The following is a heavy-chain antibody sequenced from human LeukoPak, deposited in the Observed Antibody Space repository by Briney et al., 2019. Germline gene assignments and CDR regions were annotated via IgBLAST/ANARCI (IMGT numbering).Heavy chain of an antibody. D-gene: IGHD5-18*01. CDR1: GGSISSGDYY. Sequence: SETLSLTCTVSGGSISSGDYYWRCIRQPPGKGLEWIGYIYYSGSTYYNPSLKSRVTISVDTSKNQFSLKLSSVTAADTAVYYCARIQLWLYYFDYWGQGTLVTVSS. J-gene: IGHJ4*02. CDR3: ARIQLWLYYFDY. V-gene: IGHV4-30-4*01. CDR2: IYYSGST.